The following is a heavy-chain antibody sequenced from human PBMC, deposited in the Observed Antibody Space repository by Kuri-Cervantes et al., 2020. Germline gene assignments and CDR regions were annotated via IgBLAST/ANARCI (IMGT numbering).Heavy chain of an antibody. D-gene: IGHD5-12*01. CDR1: GGTFSSYT. Sequence: SVKVSCKASGGTFSSYTISWVRQAPGQGLEWMGRSIPILGIANYAQKFQGRVTITADKSTSTAYMELSSLRSEDTAVYYCARDSGAGRGYSGYGSSWYFDLWGRGTLVTVSS. J-gene: IGHJ2*01. V-gene: IGHV1-69*04. CDR3: ARDSGAGRGYSGYGSSWYFDL. CDR2: SIPILGIA.